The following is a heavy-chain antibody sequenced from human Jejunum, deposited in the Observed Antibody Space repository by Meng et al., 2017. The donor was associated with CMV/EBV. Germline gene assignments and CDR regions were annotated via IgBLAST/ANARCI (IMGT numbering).Heavy chain of an antibody. Sequence: TGTGYFVHWVRQAPGQGLEWMGWINPNSGGTNYAQNFQGRVTMTRDTSISTVYMELSGLRSDDTAVYFCASTGDWTTAAQAFDHWGQGTLVTVSS. J-gene: IGHJ4*02. CDR2: INPNSGGT. D-gene: IGHD2-2*01. V-gene: IGHV1-2*02. CDR3: ASTGDWTTAAQAFDH. CDR1: TGTGYF.